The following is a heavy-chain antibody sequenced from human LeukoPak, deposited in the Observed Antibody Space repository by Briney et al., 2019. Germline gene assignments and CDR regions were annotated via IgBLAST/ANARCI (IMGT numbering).Heavy chain of an antibody. J-gene: IGHJ5*02. CDR1: GYPFTSYD. D-gene: IGHD3-10*01. CDR3: ARNLLLWFGESSSDCFDP. V-gene: IGHV1-8*01. Sequence: GASVKVSFKASGYPFTSYDINWGRQATGQGLEWMGWMNPNSGNTGYAQKFQGRVTMTRNTSISTAYMELSSLRSEDTAVYYCARNLLLWFGESSSDCFDPWGQGTLVTVSS. CDR2: MNPNSGNT.